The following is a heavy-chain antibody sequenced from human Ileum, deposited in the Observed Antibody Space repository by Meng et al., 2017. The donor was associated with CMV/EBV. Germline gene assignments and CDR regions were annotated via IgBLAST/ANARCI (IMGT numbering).Heavy chain of an antibody. V-gene: IGHV4-4*07. CDR3: ARGPGGFGDFNFDY. D-gene: IGHD3-16*01. J-gene: IGHJ4*02. CDR2: IYHGGST. Sequence: GQLPDAGPGTVKPSATLSLTFTVIGASITSFYWGWIRQPAGKALEWIGRIYHGGSTNYNPSLKSRVTLSVDTSKNQFSMRLTSVTAADTAVYYCARGPGGFGDFNFDYWGQGTLVTVSS. CDR1: GASITSFY.